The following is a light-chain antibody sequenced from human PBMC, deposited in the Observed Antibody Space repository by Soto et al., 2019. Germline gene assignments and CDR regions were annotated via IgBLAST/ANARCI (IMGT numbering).Light chain of an antibody. J-gene: IGLJ2*01. CDR2: GNS. CDR3: QSYDSSLRGSVV. CDR1: SSNIGAGYD. Sequence: QSVLTQPPSVSGAPGQRVTISCTGSSSNIGAGYDVHWYQQLPGTAPKLLIYGNSNRPSGVPDRFSGSKSVTSASLAITGLQAEDEADYYCQSYDSSLRGSVVFGGGTKLTVL. V-gene: IGLV1-40*01.